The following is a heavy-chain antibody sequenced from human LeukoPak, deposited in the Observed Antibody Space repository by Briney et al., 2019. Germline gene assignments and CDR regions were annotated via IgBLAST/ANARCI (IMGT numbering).Heavy chain of an antibody. V-gene: IGHV4-59*07. D-gene: IGHD3-22*01. CDR2: VYYGGCT. Sequence: MPSDTLSLTCTVSGGSISSYYWSWIRQPPGKGLEWIGYVYYGGCTHYNPSLKSRVTISVDTSKNQFSLKLTSVTAADTAVYYCARSSEYYSTLFDYWGQGTLVTVSS. J-gene: IGHJ4*02. CDR3: ARSSEYYSTLFDY. CDR1: GGSISSYY.